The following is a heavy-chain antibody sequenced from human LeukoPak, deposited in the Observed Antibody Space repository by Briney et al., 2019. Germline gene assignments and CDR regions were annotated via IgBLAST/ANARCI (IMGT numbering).Heavy chain of an antibody. V-gene: IGHV4-59*08. Sequence: SETLSLTCTVSGGSISSYYWSWIRQPPGKGLEWIGYLYYSGSTNYNPSLKSRVTISVDTSKNQFSLKLSSVTAADTAVYYCARQLYYDILTGYFDYWGQGTLVTVSS. J-gene: IGHJ4*02. CDR2: LYYSGST. CDR1: GGSISSYY. CDR3: ARQLYYDILTGYFDY. D-gene: IGHD3-9*01.